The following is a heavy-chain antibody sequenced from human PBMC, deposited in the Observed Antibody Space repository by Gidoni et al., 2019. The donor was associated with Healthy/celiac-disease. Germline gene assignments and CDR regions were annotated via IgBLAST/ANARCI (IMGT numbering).Heavy chain of an antibody. J-gene: IGHJ6*02. CDR1: GGSISSYY. V-gene: IGHV4-4*07. Sequence: QVQLQESGPGLVKPSETLSLTCTVSGGSISSYYWRCIRQPAGKGLEWIGRIYTSGSTNYNPSLKSRVTMSVDTSKNQFSLKLSSVTAADTAVYYCARDRLDTAMVTPGSYYYYYYGMDVWGQGTTVTVSS. D-gene: IGHD5-18*01. CDR2: IYTSGST. CDR3: ARDRLDTAMVTPGSYYYYYYGMDV.